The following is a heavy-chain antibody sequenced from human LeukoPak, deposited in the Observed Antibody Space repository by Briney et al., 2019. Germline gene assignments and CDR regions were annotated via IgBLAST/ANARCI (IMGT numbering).Heavy chain of an antibody. D-gene: IGHD3-9*01. CDR1: GGSISSYY. CDR2: IYTSGST. V-gene: IGHV4-4*09. CDR3: ARLYYDILTGYYQGWFDP. Sequence: SETLSLTCTVSGGSISSYYWSWIRQPPGKGLEWIGYIYTSGSTNYNPSLKSRVTMSVDTSKNQFSLKLSSVTAADTAVYYCARLYYDILTGYYQGWFDPWGQGTLVTVSS. J-gene: IGHJ5*02.